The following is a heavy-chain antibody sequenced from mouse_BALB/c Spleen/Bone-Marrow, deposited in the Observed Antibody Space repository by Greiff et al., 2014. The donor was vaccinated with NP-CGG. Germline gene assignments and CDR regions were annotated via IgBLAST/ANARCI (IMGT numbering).Heavy chain of an antibody. V-gene: IGHV1-9*01. CDR2: ILPGSGST. J-gene: IGHJ3*01. CDR3: ARELGLRLAY. Sequence: LVESGAELMKPGASVKISCKAPGYTFSSYWIEWVKQRPGHGLEWIGEILPGSGSTNYNEKFKGKATFTADTSSNTAYMQLSSLTSGDSAVYYCARELGLRLAYWGQGTLVTVSA. CDR1: GYTFSSYW. D-gene: IGHD3-1*01.